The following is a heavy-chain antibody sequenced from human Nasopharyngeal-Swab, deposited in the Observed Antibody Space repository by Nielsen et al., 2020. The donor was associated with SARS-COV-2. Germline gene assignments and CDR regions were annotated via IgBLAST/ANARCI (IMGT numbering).Heavy chain of an antibody. D-gene: IGHD3-3*01. CDR1: GFTFGDYY. J-gene: IGHJ6*02. CDR3: APFWSGYYDYYYGMDV. V-gene: IGHV3-11*01. CDR2: ISSSGSTI. Sequence: GESLKISCAASGFTFGDYYMSWIRQAPGKGLEWVSYISSSGSTIYYADSVKGRFTISRDNAKNSLYLQMNSLRAEDTAVYYCAPFWSGYYDYYYGMDVWGQGTTVTVSS.